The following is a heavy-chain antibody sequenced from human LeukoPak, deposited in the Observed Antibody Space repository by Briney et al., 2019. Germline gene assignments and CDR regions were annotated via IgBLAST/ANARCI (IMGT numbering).Heavy chain of an antibody. J-gene: IGHJ4*02. V-gene: IGHV1-46*01. CDR2: INPSGGST. CDR1: GYTFTSYY. CDR3: ARGRKGRITMVRGVISLDY. Sequence: ASVKVSCKASGYTFTSYYMHWVRQAPGQGLEWMGIINPSGGSTSYAQKFQGRVTMTRNTSISTAYMELSSLRSEDTAVYYCARGRKGRITMVRGVISLDYWGQGTLVTVSS. D-gene: IGHD3-10*01.